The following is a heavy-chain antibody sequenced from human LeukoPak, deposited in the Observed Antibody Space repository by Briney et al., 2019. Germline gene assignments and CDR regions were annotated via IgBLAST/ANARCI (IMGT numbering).Heavy chain of an antibody. CDR3: VRDRTKYCSSTSCPLDY. CDR2: INPNSGDT. D-gene: IGHD2-2*01. CDR1: GYTFSDYY. V-gene: IGHV1-2*02. J-gene: IGHJ4*02. Sequence: ASVKVSCKTSGYTFSDYYIHWIRQAPGQGLEWVGWINPNSGDTDYAQKFRGRVTVTRDTSISTAYMELGRLRSDDTAVYYCVRDRTKYCSSTSCPLDYWGQGTLVTVSS.